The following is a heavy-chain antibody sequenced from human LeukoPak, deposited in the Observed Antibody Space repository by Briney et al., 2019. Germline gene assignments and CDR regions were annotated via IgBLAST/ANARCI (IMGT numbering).Heavy chain of an antibody. CDR2: ISGSGGST. Sequence: PGGSLRISCAASGFTFSSYAMSWVRQAPGKRLEWVSAISGSGGSTYYADSVKGRFTISRDNSKNTLYLQMNSLRAEDTAVYYCAKERQWRPGSWFDPWGQGTLVTVSS. J-gene: IGHJ5*02. CDR1: GFTFSSYA. V-gene: IGHV3-23*01. CDR3: AKERQWRPGSWFDP. D-gene: IGHD6-19*01.